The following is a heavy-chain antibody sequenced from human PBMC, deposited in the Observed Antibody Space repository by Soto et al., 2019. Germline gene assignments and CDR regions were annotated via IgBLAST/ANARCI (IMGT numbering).Heavy chain of an antibody. V-gene: IGHV3-43D*04. CDR2: ISWDGSNR. J-gene: IGHJ4*02. CDR3: AKDISRGPTKNYDFWSGPDY. CDR1: GFTFDEYA. D-gene: IGHD3-3*01. Sequence: GGSLRLSCAASGFTFDEYAMHWVRQPPGKGLEWVSLISWDGSNRYYADSVQGRFTISRDNSKYSLYLEMNSLRPEDTALYYCAKDISRGPTKNYDFWSGPDYWGQGTLVTVSS.